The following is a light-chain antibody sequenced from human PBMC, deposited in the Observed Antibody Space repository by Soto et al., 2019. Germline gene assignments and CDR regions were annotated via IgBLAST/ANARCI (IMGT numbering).Light chain of an antibody. CDR3: AAWDDSLNGHVV. J-gene: IGLJ2*01. V-gene: IGLV1-44*01. CDR1: STNIGKNT. CDR2: SNN. Sequence: QSVLTQPPSASGTPGQRVTISCSGSSTNIGKNTVNWYQQLPGTAPKVLIYSNNQRPSGVPDRFSGSKSGTSASLAISGLQSEDEADYYCAAWDDSLNGHVVFGGGTKVTVL.